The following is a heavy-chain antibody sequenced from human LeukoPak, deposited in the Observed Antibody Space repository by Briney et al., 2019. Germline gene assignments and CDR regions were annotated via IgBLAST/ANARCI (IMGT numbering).Heavy chain of an antibody. J-gene: IGHJ4*02. Sequence: GGSLRLSCAASGFTFSTYAMSWVRQAPGKGLEWVSAISGSGGSTSYADSVKGRFTISRDNAKNTLYLQMNSLRAEDTAVYYCARALPGSSGGIDYWGQGTLVTVSS. D-gene: IGHD1-26*01. CDR1: GFTFSTYA. V-gene: IGHV3-23*01. CDR3: ARALPGSSGGIDY. CDR2: ISGSGGST.